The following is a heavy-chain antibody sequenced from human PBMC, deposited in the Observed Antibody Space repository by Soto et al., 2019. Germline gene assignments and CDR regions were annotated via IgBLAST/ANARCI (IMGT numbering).Heavy chain of an antibody. V-gene: IGHV4-39*01. Sequence: SETLSLTCTVSGGSISSSGSYWGWVRQPPGKGLEWIVSFYSTGGTYSTYYNPSLKRRVTISVATPKRQLSLNLRSVTAADTAVYYCASPRQGNYDFLSGYYALDYWSQGTLVTVSS. CDR2: FYSTGGTYST. CDR1: GGSISSSGSY. CDR3: ASPRQGNYDFLSGYYALDY. J-gene: IGHJ4*02. D-gene: IGHD3-3*01.